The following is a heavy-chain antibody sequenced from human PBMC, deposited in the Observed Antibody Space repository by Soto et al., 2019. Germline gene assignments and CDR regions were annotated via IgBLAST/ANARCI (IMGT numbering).Heavy chain of an antibody. D-gene: IGHD3-10*01. V-gene: IGHV3-23*01. CDR3: AKDRSTYYLVPPFDP. CDR2: ISGSGGST. J-gene: IGHJ5*02. CDR1: GFTFSSYA. Sequence: GGSLRLSCAASGFTFSSYAMSWVRQAPGKGLKWVSAISGSGGSTYYADSVKGRFTISRDNSKNTLYLQMNSLRAEDTAVYYCAKDRSTYYLVPPFDPWGQGTLVTVSS.